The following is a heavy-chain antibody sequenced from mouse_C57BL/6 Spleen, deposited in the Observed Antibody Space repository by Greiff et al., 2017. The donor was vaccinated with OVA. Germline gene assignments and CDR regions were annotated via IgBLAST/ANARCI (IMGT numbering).Heavy chain of an antibody. V-gene: IGHV1-72*01. Sequence: QVQLKQPGAELVKPGASVKLSCKASGYTFTSYWMHWVKQRPGRGLEWIGRIDPNSGGTKYNEKFKSKATLTVDNPSSTAYMQLSSLTSEDSAVYYCARPAYSDYYYAMDYWGQGTSVTVSS. CDR2: IDPNSGGT. J-gene: IGHJ4*01. D-gene: IGHD2-12*01. CDR3: ARPAYSDYYYAMDY. CDR1: GYTFTSYW.